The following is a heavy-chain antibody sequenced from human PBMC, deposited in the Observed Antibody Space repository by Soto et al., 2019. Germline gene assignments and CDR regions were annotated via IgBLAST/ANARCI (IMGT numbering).Heavy chain of an antibody. J-gene: IGHJ4*02. D-gene: IGHD5-18*01. CDR3: ARHRYSYGVYYFDY. Sequence: QVQLQESGPGLVKPSETLSLTCIVSGGSISNYYWSWIRQPPGKGLEWIGYIYYSGSTNYNPSLTSRVTISVDTSKNQFSLKLSSVTAADTAVYYCARHRYSYGVYYFDYWGQGTLATVSS. CDR1: GGSISNYY. CDR2: IYYSGST. V-gene: IGHV4-59*08.